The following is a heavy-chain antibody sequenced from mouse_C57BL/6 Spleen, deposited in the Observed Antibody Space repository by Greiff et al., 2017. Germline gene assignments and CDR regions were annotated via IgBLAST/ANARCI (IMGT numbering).Heavy chain of an antibody. V-gene: IGHV2-6-1*01. J-gene: IGHJ2*01. CDR2: IRSDGST. CDR1: GFSLTSYG. CDR3: ARHDPDRDDFDY. Sequence: VKLMESGPGLVAPSQCLSITCTVSGFSLTSYGVHWVRQPPGKGLEWLVVIRSDGSTTYNSALTSRLSISKDNSKSQVFLNRNSRQTDDTAMYYCARHDPDRDDFDYWGQGTTLTVSS. D-gene: IGHD3-3*01.